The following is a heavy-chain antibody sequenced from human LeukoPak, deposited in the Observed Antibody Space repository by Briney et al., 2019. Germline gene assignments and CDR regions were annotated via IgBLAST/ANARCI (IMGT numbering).Heavy chain of an antibody. J-gene: IGHJ4*02. CDR2: MNPNSGNT. V-gene: IGHV1-8*01. Sequence: ASVKVSCKASGYTFTSYDINWVRQATGQGLEWMGWMNPNSGNTGYAQKFQGRVTMTRNTSISTAYMELSSLRSEDTAVYYCTREGPGSDWATFDSWGQGALVTVSS. D-gene: IGHD6-19*01. CDR3: TREGPGSDWATFDS. CDR1: GYTFTSYD.